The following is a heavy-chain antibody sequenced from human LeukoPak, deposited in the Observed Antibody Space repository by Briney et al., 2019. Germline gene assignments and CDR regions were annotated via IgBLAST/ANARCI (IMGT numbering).Heavy chain of an antibody. D-gene: IGHD6-13*01. Sequence: ASVKVSCKASGGTFSSYAISWVRQAPGQGLEWMGGIIPIFGTANYAQKFQGRVTVTADESMSTAYMELSSLRSEDTAVYYCARGSFSWYEHDYWGQGTLVTVSS. J-gene: IGHJ4*02. CDR2: IIPIFGTA. V-gene: IGHV1-69*13. CDR3: ARGSFSWYEHDY. CDR1: GGTFSSYA.